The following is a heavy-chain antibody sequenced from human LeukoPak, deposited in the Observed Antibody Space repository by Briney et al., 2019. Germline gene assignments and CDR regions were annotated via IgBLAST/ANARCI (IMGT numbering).Heavy chain of an antibody. V-gene: IGHV3-48*03. CDR1: GFTFSSYE. Sequence: GGSLRLSCAASGFTFSSYEMNWVRQAPGKGLEWVSYISSSGSTIYYADSVKGRFTISRDNAKNSVYLQMNSLRAEDTAVYYCARGAYYYDSSGAFDYWGQGTLVTVSS. CDR2: ISSSGSTI. D-gene: IGHD3-22*01. CDR3: ARGAYYYDSSGAFDY. J-gene: IGHJ4*02.